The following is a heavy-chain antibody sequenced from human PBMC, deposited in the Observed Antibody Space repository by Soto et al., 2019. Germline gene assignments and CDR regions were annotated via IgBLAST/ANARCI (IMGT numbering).Heavy chain of an antibody. CDR2: INSDGSST. CDR1: GFTFSSYW. J-gene: IGHJ6*02. D-gene: IGHD3-10*01. Sequence: EVQLVESGGGLVQPGGSLRLSCAASGFTFSSYWMHWVRQAPGKGLVWVSRINSDGSSTSYADSVKGRFTISRDNAKNTLYLQMNSLRAEDTAVYHCARVSITMVRHGMDVWGQGTTVTVSS. CDR3: ARVSITMVRHGMDV. V-gene: IGHV3-74*01.